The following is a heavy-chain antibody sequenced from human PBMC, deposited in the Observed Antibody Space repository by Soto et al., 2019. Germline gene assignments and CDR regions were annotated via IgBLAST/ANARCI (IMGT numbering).Heavy chain of an antibody. D-gene: IGHD2-15*01. V-gene: IGHV1-46*03. Sequence: GASVKVSCKASGYTFASYAMHWVRQAPGQGREWMGIITPSGGSTSYAQKFQGRVTMTRDTSTSTVYMELSSLRSEDTAVYSCARVYCSGGSCYSIDYWRQRTLVTVSS. J-gene: IGHJ4*02. CDR3: ARVYCSGGSCYSIDY. CDR1: GYTFASYA. CDR2: ITPSGGST.